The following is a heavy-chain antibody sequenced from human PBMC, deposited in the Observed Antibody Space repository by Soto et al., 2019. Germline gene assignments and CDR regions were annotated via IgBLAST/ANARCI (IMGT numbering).Heavy chain of an antibody. CDR1: GYTFTSYA. CDR3: ARGGVLMVYAIRLPRNGKEHNWFDP. CDR2: INAGNGNT. J-gene: IGHJ5*02. V-gene: IGHV1-3*01. D-gene: IGHD2-8*01. Sequence: QVQLVQSGAEVKKPGASVKVSCKASGYTFTSYAMHWVRQAPGQRLEWMGWINAGNGNTKYSQKFQGRVTITRDTSASTAYMELSSLRSEDTAVYYCARGGVLMVYAIRLPRNGKEHNWFDPWGQGTLVTVSS.